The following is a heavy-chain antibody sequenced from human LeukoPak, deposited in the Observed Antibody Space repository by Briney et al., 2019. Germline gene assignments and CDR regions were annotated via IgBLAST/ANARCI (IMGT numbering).Heavy chain of an antibody. Sequence: GGSLRLSCAASGFTFSTYIMNWVRQAPGKGLEWVSSISGSSIYIYYADSVKGRFTISRDNAKNSLYLQMNSLRAEDTAVYYCATDPPYYDSSGYCYDYWGQGTLVSVSS. J-gene: IGHJ4*02. CDR1: GFTFSTYI. D-gene: IGHD3-22*01. V-gene: IGHV3-21*01. CDR2: ISGSSIYI. CDR3: ATDPPYYDSSGYCYDY.